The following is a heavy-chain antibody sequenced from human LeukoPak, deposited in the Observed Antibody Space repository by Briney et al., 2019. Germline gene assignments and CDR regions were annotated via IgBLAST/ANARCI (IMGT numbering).Heavy chain of an antibody. CDR3: ARGYIAAAGTIDY. J-gene: IGHJ4*02. D-gene: IGHD6-13*01. Sequence: ASVKVSCKASGGTFSSYAISWVRQAPGQGLEWMGRINPNSGGTNYAQKFQGRVTMTRDTSISTAYMELSRLRSDDTAVYYCARGYIAAAGTIDYWGQGTLVTVSS. CDR1: GGTFSSYA. CDR2: INPNSGGT. V-gene: IGHV1-2*06.